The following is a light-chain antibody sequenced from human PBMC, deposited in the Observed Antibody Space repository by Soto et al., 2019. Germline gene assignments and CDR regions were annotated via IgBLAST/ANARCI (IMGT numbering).Light chain of an antibody. CDR1: SSDVGGYNY. J-gene: IGLJ3*02. Sequence: QSALTQPASVSGSPGQSITISCTGTSSDVGGYNYVSWYQHHPGKAPKLMIYEVSNRPSGVSNRFSGSKSGNTASLTISGLQAEDEADYYCSSYTGSSTPVFGGGTKITVX. CDR3: SSYTGSSTPV. CDR2: EVS. V-gene: IGLV2-14*01.